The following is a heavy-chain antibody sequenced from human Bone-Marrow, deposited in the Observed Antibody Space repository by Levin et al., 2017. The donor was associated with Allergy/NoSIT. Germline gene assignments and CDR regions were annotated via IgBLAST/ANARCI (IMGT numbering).Heavy chain of an antibody. D-gene: IGHD6-19*01. Sequence: PGGSLRLSCAASGFTFSDYYMSWIRQAPGKGLEWISFISGSSRYTNYADSVKGRFTISRDNAKNALYLQMNSLRGEDTALYYCVRDNVPLAMVGTTPPHDCWGQGALVSVSS. J-gene: IGHJ4*02. V-gene: IGHV3-11*05. CDR3: VRDNVPLAMVGTTPPHDC. CDR2: ISGSSRYT. CDR1: GFTFSDYY.